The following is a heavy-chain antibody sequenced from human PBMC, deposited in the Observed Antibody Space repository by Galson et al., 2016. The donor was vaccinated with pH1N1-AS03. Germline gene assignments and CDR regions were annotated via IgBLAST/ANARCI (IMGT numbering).Heavy chain of an antibody. J-gene: IGHJ4*02. CDR3: ARVVLGTGGHHS. CDR1: GYTFAAYY. Sequence: SVKVSCKASGYTFAAYYIHWVRQAPGQWLEWMGWINPDSGGTHYAQKFQGKVTMTRDTSISTAYMELTRLKSNDTAVYFCARVVLGTGGHHSWGQGTLVTVSS. CDR2: INPDSGGT. D-gene: IGHD2-8*02. V-gene: IGHV1-2*02.